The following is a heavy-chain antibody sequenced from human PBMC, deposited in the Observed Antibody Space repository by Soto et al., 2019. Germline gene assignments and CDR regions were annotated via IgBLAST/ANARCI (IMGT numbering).Heavy chain of an antibody. Sequence: ASVKVSCKTSGYTFTGYYIHWVRQAPGQGLEWMGWINVNSGGTNYPQKFRDRVTMTRDTSIVTGYMELSGLTSDDTAIYYCARDRVDYTSFHFGMDVWGQGTTVTVSS. J-gene: IGHJ6*02. CDR1: GYTFTGYY. CDR2: INVNSGGT. V-gene: IGHV1-2*02. D-gene: IGHD2-2*02. CDR3: ARDRVDYTSFHFGMDV.